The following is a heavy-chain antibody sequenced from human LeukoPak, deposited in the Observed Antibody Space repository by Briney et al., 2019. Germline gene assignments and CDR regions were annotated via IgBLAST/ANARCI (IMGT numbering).Heavy chain of an antibody. V-gene: IGHV3-11*04. Sequence: GGSLRLSCAASGFSFSDYYMSWIRQAPGKGLEWVSYISESGYTIYYADSVKGRFTISRDNAKNSLYLQMNSLRAEDTGVYYCAKDRIGYCSSASCPYDYWGQGTLVTVYS. CDR1: GFSFSDYY. J-gene: IGHJ4*02. CDR2: ISESGYTI. CDR3: AKDRIGYCSSASCPYDY. D-gene: IGHD2-2*03.